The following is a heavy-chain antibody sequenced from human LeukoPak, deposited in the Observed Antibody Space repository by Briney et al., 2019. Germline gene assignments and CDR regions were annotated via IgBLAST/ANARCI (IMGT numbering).Heavy chain of an antibody. CDR2: ISGSGGST. V-gene: IGHV3-23*01. CDR3: AKDRVVVVTAIRNDAFDI. J-gene: IGHJ3*02. CDR1: GFTFSSYG. Sequence: GGSLRLSCAASGFTFSSYGMSWVRQAPGKGLEWASAISGSGGSTYYADSVKGRFTISRDNSKNTLYLQMNSLRAEDTAVYYCAKDRVVVVTAIRNDAFDIWGQGTMVTVSS. D-gene: IGHD2-21*02.